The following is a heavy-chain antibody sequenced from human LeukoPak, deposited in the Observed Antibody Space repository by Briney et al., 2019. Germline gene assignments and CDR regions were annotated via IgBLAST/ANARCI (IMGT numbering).Heavy chain of an antibody. CDR3: TSHLSPHDASTRFDY. D-gene: IGHD1-1*01. CDR1: GFTFSSYW. J-gene: IGHJ4*02. Sequence: GGSLRLSCVASGFTFSSYWMTWVRQAPGKGLEWVASIRQDGDEKHYVDSVKGRFTISRDNAKNSIYLQMNSLRAEDTAVYFRTSHLSPHDASTRFDYWGQGTLVTVSS. V-gene: IGHV3-7*01. CDR2: IRQDGDEK.